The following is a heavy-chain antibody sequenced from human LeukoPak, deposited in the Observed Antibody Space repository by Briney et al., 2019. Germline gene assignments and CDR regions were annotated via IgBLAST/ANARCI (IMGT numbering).Heavy chain of an antibody. V-gene: IGHV1-46*01. D-gene: IGHD5-18*01. CDR3: ALTLGYRDAFDI. J-gene: IGHJ3*02. Sequence: ASVKVSCKASGYTFTGYYMHWVRQAPGQGLEWMGIINPSGGSTSYAQKFQGRVTMTRDTSTSTVYMELSSLRSEDTAVYYCALTLGYRDAFDIWGQGTMVTVSS. CDR2: INPSGGST. CDR1: GYTFTGYY.